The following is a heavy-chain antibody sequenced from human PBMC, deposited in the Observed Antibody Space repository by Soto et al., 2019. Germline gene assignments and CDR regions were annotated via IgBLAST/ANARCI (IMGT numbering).Heavy chain of an antibody. V-gene: IGHV4-59*01. CDR3: ARSSGTYGTLDY. D-gene: IGHD1-26*01. CDR1: GGSISYNY. J-gene: IGHJ4*02. CDR2: MYYSGST. Sequence: SETLSLTCSLSGGSISYNYWNWIRQVPGKGLEWIAYMYYSGSTKYNPSLKSRVTISGDTSKNQVSLSLTSVTAADTGMYYCARSSGTYGTLDYWGEGTLVT.